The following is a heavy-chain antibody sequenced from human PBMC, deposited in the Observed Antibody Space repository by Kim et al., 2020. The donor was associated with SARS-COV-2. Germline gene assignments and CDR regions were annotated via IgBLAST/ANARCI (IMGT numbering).Heavy chain of an antibody. CDR3: ACAVYGSGWAGYGFDS. D-gene: IGHD3-10*01. CDR2: ISGNSGSV. Sequence: GGSLRLSCAASGFTFDDYAMHWVRQAPGKGLEWVSGISGNSGSVAYADSVNGRFTISRDNAKNSLYLQMNSLRADDTALSYCACAVYGSGWAGYGFDSWG. V-gene: IGHV3-9*01. CDR1: GFTFDDYA. J-gene: IGHJ3*02.